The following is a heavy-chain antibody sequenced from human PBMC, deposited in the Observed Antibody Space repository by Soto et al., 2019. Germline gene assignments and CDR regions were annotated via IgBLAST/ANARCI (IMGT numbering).Heavy chain of an antibody. Sequence: ASVKVSCKASGYTFTNYGVSWVRQAPGQGLEWMGWISGYNGNTNYAQKFQGRVTMTTDTSTTTAYMELRSLRSDDSAIYFCASNRPHPLQLHGELYYWG. CDR3: ASNRPHPLQLHGELYY. CDR2: ISGYNGNT. J-gene: IGHJ4*01. CDR1: GYTFTNYG. V-gene: IGHV1-18*04. D-gene: IGHD5-12*01.